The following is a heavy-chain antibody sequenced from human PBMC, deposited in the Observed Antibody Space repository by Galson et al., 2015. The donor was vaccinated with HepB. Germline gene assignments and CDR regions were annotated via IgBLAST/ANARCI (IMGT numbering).Heavy chain of an antibody. CDR2: IIPMFGSG. CDR1: GGTFSSHT. Sequence: QSGAEVKKPGASVKVSCKASGGTFSSHTISWVRQAPGQGLEWMGGIIPMFGSGNYAQKFQGRVTITADESKSTTYMELSSLRSDDTAIYYCARQYNTNGYYPYWGQGTLVTVSS. D-gene: IGHD3-22*01. CDR3: ARQYNTNGYYPY. V-gene: IGHV1-69*13. J-gene: IGHJ4*02.